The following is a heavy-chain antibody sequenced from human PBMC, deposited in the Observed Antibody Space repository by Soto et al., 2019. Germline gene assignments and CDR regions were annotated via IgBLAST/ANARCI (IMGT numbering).Heavy chain of an antibody. Sequence: GASVKVSCKASGYTFTNYAMHWVRQAPGQGLEWMGWINPNSGGTNYAQKFQGWVTMTRDTSISTAYMELSRLRSDDTAVYYCARDYYDSSGYYYGTRGYYYYGMDVWGQGTTVAVSS. V-gene: IGHV1-2*04. CDR2: INPNSGGT. CDR3: ARDYYDSSGYYYGTRGYYYYGMDV. J-gene: IGHJ6*01. D-gene: IGHD3-22*01. CDR1: GYTFTNYA.